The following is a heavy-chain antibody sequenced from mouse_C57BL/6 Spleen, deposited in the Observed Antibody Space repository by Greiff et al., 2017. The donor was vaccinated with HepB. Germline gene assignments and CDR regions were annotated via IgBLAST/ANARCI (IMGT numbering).Heavy chain of an antibody. V-gene: IGHV14-4*01. CDR3: TTRFSFAY. CDR2: IDPGNGDT. CDR1: GFNIKDDY. J-gene: IGHJ3*01. Sequence: EVQLQQSGAELVRPGASVKLSCTASGFNIKDDYMHWVKQRPEQGLEWIGWIDPGNGDTEYASKFQGKATITADTSSNTAYLQLSSLTSEDTAVYYCTTRFSFAYWGQGTLVTVSA.